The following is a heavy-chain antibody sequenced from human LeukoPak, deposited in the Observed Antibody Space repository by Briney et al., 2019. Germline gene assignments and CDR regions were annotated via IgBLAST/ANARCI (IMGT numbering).Heavy chain of an antibody. V-gene: IGHV4-4*07. CDR2: IYTSGST. CDR1: GGSISSYY. J-gene: IGHJ6*03. D-gene: IGHD6-13*01. CDR3: ARDRQQNYYYYYYMDV. Sequence: SETLSLTCTVSGGSISSYYWSWIRQPAGKGLEWIGRIYTSGSTNYNPSLKSRVTMSVDTSKNQFSLKLSSVTAADTAVYYCARDRQQNYYYYYYMDVWGKGTTVTVSS.